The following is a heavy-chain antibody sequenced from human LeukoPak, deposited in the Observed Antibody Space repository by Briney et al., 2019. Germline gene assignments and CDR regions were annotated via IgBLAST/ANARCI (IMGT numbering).Heavy chain of an antibody. V-gene: IGHV4-39*01. CDR1: GDSITTEHYW. D-gene: IGHD3-16*01. CDR2: IFYTGKI. Sequence: SETLSLTCDVSGDSITTEHYWWGWLRQPPGKGLEWIAIIFYTGKIHDNPSLRNRISMSVDTSKDQFSLRLSTVTAADTAVYYCARQLGVGVWALDRWGQGTLVTVSS. J-gene: IGHJ4*02. CDR3: ARQLGVGVWALDR.